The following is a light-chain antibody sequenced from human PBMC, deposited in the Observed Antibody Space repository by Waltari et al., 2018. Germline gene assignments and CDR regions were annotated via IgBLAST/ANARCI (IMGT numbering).Light chain of an antibody. CDR2: AAS. V-gene: IGKV1-12*01. J-gene: IGKJ2*01. Sequence: DIQMTQSPSSVPASVGDRVTITCRASQDVSNWLAWYQQKPGKAPKFLIYAASSLQRGVPSRFSGSGSGTDFTLTISSLQPDDFATYYCQQANTFPYTFGQGTKVEIK. CDR1: QDVSNW. CDR3: QQANTFPYT.